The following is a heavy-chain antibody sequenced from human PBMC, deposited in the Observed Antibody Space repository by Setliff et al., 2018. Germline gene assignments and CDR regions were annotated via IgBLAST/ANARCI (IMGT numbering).Heavy chain of an antibody. V-gene: IGHV3-21*01. D-gene: IGHD7-27*01. J-gene: IGHJ4*02. Sequence: GGSLRLSCVASGFTLSSYAMNWVRQAPGKGLEWVSSISSSSSYIYYADSVKGRFTISRDNAKNSLYLQMNSLRAEDTAVYYCVRDLHWGFDYWGLGTLVTVSS. CDR2: ISSSSSYI. CDR3: VRDLHWGFDY. CDR1: GFTLSSYA.